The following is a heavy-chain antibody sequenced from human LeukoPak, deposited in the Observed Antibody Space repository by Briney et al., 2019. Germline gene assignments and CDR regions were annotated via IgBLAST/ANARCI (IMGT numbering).Heavy chain of an antibody. J-gene: IGHJ4*02. CDR3: AKEILGYSSSWYYFDY. CDR2: ISGSGGST. Sequence: GGSLRLSCAASGFAFSSYAMSWVRQAPGKGLEWVSAISGSGGSTYYADSVKGRFTISRDNSKNTLYLQMNSLRAEDTAVYYCAKEILGYSSSWYYFDYWGQGTLVTVSS. CDR1: GFAFSSYA. V-gene: IGHV3-23*01. D-gene: IGHD6-13*01.